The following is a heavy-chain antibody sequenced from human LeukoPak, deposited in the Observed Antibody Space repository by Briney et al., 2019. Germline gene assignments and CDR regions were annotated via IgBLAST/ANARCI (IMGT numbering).Heavy chain of an antibody. CDR1: GYTFTGYY. CDR2: INPNSGDT. CDR3: AREGVAIFGVVIVGSLDY. V-gene: IGHV1-2*02. J-gene: IGHJ4*02. D-gene: IGHD3-3*01. Sequence: GASVKVSCKASGYTFTGYYMHWVRQAPGQGLEWMGWINPNSGDTNYAQKLQGRVTMTTDTSTSTAYMELRSLRSDDTAVYYCAREGVAIFGVVIVGSLDYWGQGTLVTVSS.